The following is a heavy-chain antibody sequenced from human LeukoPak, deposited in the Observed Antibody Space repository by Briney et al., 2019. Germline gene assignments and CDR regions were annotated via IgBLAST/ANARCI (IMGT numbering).Heavy chain of an antibody. V-gene: IGHV1-46*01. J-gene: IGHJ5*02. D-gene: IGHD3-22*01. CDR1: GYTFTGYY. CDR2: INPSGGRT. CDR3: ARGAHVRMYDSNHNCFDP. Sequence: GASVKVSCKASGYTFTGYYMHWVRQAHGHGLDWMGIINPSGGRTNYAHKFQGRVTMTRDMSTSTVYMELSSLRSEDTAVYYCARGAHVRMYDSNHNCFDPWGQGTLVTVSS.